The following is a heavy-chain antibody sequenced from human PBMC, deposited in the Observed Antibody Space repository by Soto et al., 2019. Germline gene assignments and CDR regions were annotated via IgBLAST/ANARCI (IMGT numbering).Heavy chain of an antibody. CDR3: ARQWGVRGAPRFDP. Sequence: SETLSLTCTVSGDSISSYYWSWIRQPPGKGLEWIGYIYYSGSTNYNPSLKSRVTISIDTSKNQFSLKLSSVTAADTAVYYCARQWGVRGAPRFDPWGQGTLVTVSS. V-gene: IGHV4-59*08. CDR2: IYYSGST. D-gene: IGHD3-10*01. CDR1: GDSISSYY. J-gene: IGHJ5*02.